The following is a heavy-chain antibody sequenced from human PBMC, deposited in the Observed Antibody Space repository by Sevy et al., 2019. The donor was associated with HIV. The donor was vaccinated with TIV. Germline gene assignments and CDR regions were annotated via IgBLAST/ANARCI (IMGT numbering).Heavy chain of an antibody. CDR1: GGSFIGYY. CDR3: ARGGVEAAAGMTFDY. V-gene: IGHV4-34*01. CDR2: INHSGST. D-gene: IGHD6-13*01. Sequence: SETLSLTCAVYGGSFIGYYWSWIRQPPGKGLEWNGEINHSGSTNYNPSLKSRLTISVDTSKNQSSLKLSYVTAADTAVYYCARGGVEAAAGMTFDYWGQGTLVTVSS. J-gene: IGHJ4*02.